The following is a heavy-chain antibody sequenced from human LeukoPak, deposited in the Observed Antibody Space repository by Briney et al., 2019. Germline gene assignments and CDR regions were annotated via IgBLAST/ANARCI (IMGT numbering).Heavy chain of an antibody. J-gene: IGHJ3*02. CDR2: INPDDKST. V-gene: IGHV3-74*01. Sequence: PGGSLRLSCAASGFTFSKYWLHWVRQPPGRGLVWLARINPDDKSTSYADSVKGRFTISIDDAKETLFLQMNSLTAGDTAVYYCLTIVETPIDAFDIWGQGAMVTVSS. D-gene: IGHD4-23*01. CDR3: LTIVETPIDAFDI. CDR1: GFTFSKYW.